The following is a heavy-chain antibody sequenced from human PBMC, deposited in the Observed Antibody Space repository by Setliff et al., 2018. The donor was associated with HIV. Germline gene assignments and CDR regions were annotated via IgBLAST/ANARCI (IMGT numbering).Heavy chain of an antibody. CDR2: MSYSGST. J-gene: IGHJ3*02. D-gene: IGHD2-21*02. CDR1: GGSISSYF. Sequence: SETLSLTCTVSGGSISSYFWSWIRQPPGKGLEWIGYMSYSGSTYYNLSLKSLIIMSVDTSKNQFSLKLSSVTAADTALYYCARSDSYCAGDCYGVDGVDAFDIWGQGTMVTVSS. CDR3: ARSDSYCAGDCYGVDGVDAFDI. V-gene: IGHV4-59*01.